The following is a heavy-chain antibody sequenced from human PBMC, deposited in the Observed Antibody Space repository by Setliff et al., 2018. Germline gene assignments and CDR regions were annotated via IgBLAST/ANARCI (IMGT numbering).Heavy chain of an antibody. V-gene: IGHV3-9*03. CDR2: ISWNSGDI. Sequence: GGSLRLSCAVSRFTFDDYVISWVRQTPGKGLEWVSGISWNSGDIDYAGSVKGRFTSSRDNAKNSLYLQMNSLSGDDMALYNCAKPRVELRWGFESWGQGTLVTVSS. J-gene: IGHJ4*02. CDR3: AKPRVELRWGFES. D-gene: IGHD1-7*01. CDR1: RFTFDDYV.